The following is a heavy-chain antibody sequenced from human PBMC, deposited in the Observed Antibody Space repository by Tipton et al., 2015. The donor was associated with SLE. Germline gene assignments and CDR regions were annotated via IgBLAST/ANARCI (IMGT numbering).Heavy chain of an antibody. CDR1: GGSFSGYY. CDR2: INHSGST. D-gene: IGHD6-13*01. J-gene: IGHJ4*02. V-gene: IGHV4-34*01. Sequence: TLSLTCAVYGGSFSGYYWSWIRQPPGKGLEWIGEINHSGSTNYNPSLKSRVTISVDTSKNQFSLKLSSVTAADTAVYYCARLAGTVDYWGQGTLVTVSS. CDR3: ARLAGTVDY.